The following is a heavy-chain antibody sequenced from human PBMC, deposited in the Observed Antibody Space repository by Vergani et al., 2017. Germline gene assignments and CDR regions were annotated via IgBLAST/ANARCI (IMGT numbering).Heavy chain of an antibody. CDR3: AGENIVVVPAAIPLDY. CDR1: VGTFSSYT. V-gene: IGHV1-69*08. D-gene: IGHD2-2*01. J-gene: IGHJ4*02. CDR2: IIPILGIA. Sequence: QVQMVQSGAEVKKPGSSVKVSCKASVGTFSSYTISWVRQAPGQGLEWMGRIIPILGIANYAQKVQGRGTITADKSTSTAYMELSSQRSADTAVYYCAGENIVVVPAAIPLDYWGQGTLVTVSS.